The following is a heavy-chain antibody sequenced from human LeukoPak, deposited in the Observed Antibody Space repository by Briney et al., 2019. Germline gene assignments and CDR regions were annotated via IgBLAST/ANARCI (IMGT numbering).Heavy chain of an antibody. CDR2: IYYSGST. D-gene: IGHD3-16*02. J-gene: IGHJ4*02. Sequence: YPSQTLSLTCTVSGVSISSGDYYWGWIRQPPGKGLEWIVYIYYSGSTYYNPSLKSRVTISVDTSKNQFSLKLSSVTAADTAVYYCARGVLSLANFDYWGQGTLVTVSS. CDR1: GVSISSGDYY. CDR3: ARGVLSLANFDY. V-gene: IGHV4-30-4*01.